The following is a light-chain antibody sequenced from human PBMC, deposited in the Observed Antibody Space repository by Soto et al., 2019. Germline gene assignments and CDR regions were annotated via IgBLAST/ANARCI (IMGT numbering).Light chain of an antibody. J-gene: IGLJ3*02. CDR1: SSDVGRYNF. CDR2: EGT. Sequence: QSALTQPASVSGSPGQSITISCTGTSSDVGRYNFVSWYQQHPGKAPKVMIYEGTKWPSGVSNRFSGSKSGNTASLTISGIQAEDEADYYCCSYAGSSTWMFGGGTKLTVL. CDR3: CSYAGSSTWM. V-gene: IGLV2-23*01.